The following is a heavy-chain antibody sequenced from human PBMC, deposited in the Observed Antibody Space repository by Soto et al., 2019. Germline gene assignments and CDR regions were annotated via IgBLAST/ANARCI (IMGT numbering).Heavy chain of an antibody. Sequence: GGSLRLSCAASGFTFSSYSMNWVRQAPGKGLGWVSSISSSSSLIYYADSVKGRFTISRDNAKNSLYLQMNSLRAEDTAVYYCARPPYGSGSPFAFDIWGQGTMVTVSS. V-gene: IGHV3-21*01. CDR2: ISSSSSLI. CDR1: GFTFSSYS. J-gene: IGHJ3*02. D-gene: IGHD3-10*01. CDR3: ARPPYGSGSPFAFDI.